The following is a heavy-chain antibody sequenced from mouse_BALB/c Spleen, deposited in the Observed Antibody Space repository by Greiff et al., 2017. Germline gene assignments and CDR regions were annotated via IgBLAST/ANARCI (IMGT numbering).Heavy chain of an antibody. CDR3: ARRGLLRYHWYFDV. J-gene: IGHJ1*01. CDR2: ILPGSGST. CDR1: GYTFSSYW. V-gene: IGHV1-9*01. D-gene: IGHD1-1*01. Sequence: QVQLQQSGAELMKPGASVKISCKATGYTFSSYWIEWVKQRPGHGLEWIGEILPGSGSTNYNEKFKGKATFTADTSSNTAYMQLSSLTSEDSAVYYCARRGLLRYHWYFDVWGAGTTVTVSS.